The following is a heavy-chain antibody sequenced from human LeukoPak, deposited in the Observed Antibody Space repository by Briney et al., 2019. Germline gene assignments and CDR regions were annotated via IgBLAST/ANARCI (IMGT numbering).Heavy chain of an antibody. CDR3: ARDLATVATPYFDY. CDR1: GYSFTGYY. Sequence: ASVKASCKASGYSFTGYYIHWVRQAPGQGLEWMGWINPNSGGTKYAQKFQGWVSVTRDTSISTVYMELSRLTYDDTAVYYCARDLATVATPYFDYWGQGALVTVSS. J-gene: IGHJ4*02. CDR2: INPNSGGT. D-gene: IGHD4-23*01. V-gene: IGHV1-2*04.